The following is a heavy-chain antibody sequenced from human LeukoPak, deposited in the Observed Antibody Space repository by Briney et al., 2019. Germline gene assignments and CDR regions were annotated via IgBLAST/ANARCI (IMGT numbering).Heavy chain of an antibody. Sequence: GGSLRLSCAASGFTFSSYAMSWVRQAPGKGLEWVSAISGSGGSTYYADSVKGRFTISRDNSKNTLYLQMNSLRAEDTAVYYCAKGGSLSYYYYGMDVWGQGTTVTVSS. V-gene: IGHV3-23*01. D-gene: IGHD2/OR15-2a*01. CDR3: AKGGSLSYYYYGMDV. CDR1: GFTFSSYA. J-gene: IGHJ6*02. CDR2: ISGSGGST.